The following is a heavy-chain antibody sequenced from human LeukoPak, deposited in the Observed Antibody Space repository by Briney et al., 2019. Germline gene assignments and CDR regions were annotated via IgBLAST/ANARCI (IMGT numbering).Heavy chain of an antibody. Sequence: PGGSLRLSCAASGFTFRSYAMSWVRQAPGKGLEWVSAISGSGGSTYYADSVKGRFTISRDNSKNTLYLQMNSLRAEDTAVYYCAKEEGSVLLWFGELDYWGQGTLVTVSS. CDR2: ISGSGGST. V-gene: IGHV3-23*01. CDR3: AKEEGSVLLWFGELDY. D-gene: IGHD3-10*01. J-gene: IGHJ4*02. CDR1: GFTFRSYA.